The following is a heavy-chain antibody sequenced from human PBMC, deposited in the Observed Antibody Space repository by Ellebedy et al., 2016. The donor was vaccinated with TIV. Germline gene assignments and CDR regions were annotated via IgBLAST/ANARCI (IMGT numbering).Heavy chain of an antibody. CDR1: GYTFTSYA. CDR3: ARGRVRGYWRFGFNP. V-gene: IGHV1-2*02. Sequence: ASVKVSXKASGYTFTSYAMHWVRQAPGQGLEWMGWINPNSGGTNYAQKFQGRVTMTRDTSISTAYMELSSLRSEDTAVYYCARGRVRGYWRFGFNPWGQGTLVTVSS. CDR2: INPNSGGT. J-gene: IGHJ5*02. D-gene: IGHD3-22*01.